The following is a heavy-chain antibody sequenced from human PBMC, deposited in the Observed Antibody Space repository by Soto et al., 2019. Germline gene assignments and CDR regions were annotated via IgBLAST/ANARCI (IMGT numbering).Heavy chain of an antibody. Sequence: GASVKVSCKASGYTFTSYAMHWVRQAPGQRLEWMGWINAGNGNTKYSQKFQGRVTITRDTSASTAYMELSSLRSEDTAVYYCARDMHYDFWSGLFDYWGQGTLVTVSS. CDR1: GYTFTSYA. D-gene: IGHD3-3*01. CDR3: ARDMHYDFWSGLFDY. V-gene: IGHV1-3*01. J-gene: IGHJ4*02. CDR2: INAGNGNT.